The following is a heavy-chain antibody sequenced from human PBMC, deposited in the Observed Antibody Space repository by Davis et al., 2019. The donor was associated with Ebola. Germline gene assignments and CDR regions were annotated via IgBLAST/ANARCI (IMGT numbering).Heavy chain of an antibody. CDR3: ARAVQGVAATVPYYYYGMDV. CDR1: GFTFSSYS. Sequence: GGSLRLSCAASGFTFSSYSMNWVRQAPGKGLEWVSIISGDGGTTVYADSVKGRFTISRDNSKNTLHLQMNDLRAEDTAVYHCARAVQGVAATVPYYYYGMDVWGQGTTVTVSS. D-gene: IGHD6-25*01. J-gene: IGHJ6*02. CDR2: ISGDGGTT. V-gene: IGHV3-23*01.